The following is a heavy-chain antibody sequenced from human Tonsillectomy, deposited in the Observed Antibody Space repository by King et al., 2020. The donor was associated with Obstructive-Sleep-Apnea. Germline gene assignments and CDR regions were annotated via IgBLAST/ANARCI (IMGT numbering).Heavy chain of an antibody. CDR1: GLTFSTYA. CDR3: ARDLKDYYGSGSY. CDR2: ISFEGINK. Sequence: VQLVESGGGVVQPGRSLRLSCAASGLTFSTYAMHWVRQAPGKGLEWVAIISFEGINKYSADSVKGRFTISRDNSKNTVYLEMNSMRAEDTAVYYCARDLKDYYGSGSYWGQGTLVTVSS. J-gene: IGHJ4*02. V-gene: IGHV3-30*04. D-gene: IGHD3-10*01.